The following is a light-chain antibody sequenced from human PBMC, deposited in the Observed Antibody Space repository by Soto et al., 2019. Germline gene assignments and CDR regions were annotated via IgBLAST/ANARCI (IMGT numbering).Light chain of an antibody. Sequence: QSALTQPASVSGSPGQSITISCTGTSSDVGDYNYVSWYQQYPGKAPKLMIYEVSNRPSGVSNRFSGSKSGNTASLTISGLQAEDEADYYCSSYTSSSNWVFGGGTKLTVL. CDR1: SSDVGDYNY. CDR3: SSYTSSSNWV. CDR2: EVS. V-gene: IGLV2-14*01. J-gene: IGLJ3*02.